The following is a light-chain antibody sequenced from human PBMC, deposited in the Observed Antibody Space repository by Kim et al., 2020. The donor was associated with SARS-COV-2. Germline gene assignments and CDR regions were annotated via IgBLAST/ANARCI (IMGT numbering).Light chain of an antibody. Sequence: SYELTQPLSVSLALGQTARITCEGNSIGGKNVQWYQQKPSQAPVLVIYRDDNRPSGIPERFSGSNSGNTATLTISSAQVGDEADYYCPVWDCSHVTFGGG. V-gene: IGLV3-9*01. CDR2: RDD. CDR1: SIGGKN. J-gene: IGLJ3*02. CDR3: PVWDCSHVT.